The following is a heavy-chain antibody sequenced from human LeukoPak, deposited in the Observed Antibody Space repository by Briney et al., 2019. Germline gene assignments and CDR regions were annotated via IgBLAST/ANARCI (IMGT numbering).Heavy chain of an antibody. CDR2: IWYDGSNK. V-gene: IGHV3-33*01. J-gene: IGHJ4*02. D-gene: IGHD6-6*01. CDR1: GFTINSYG. CDR3: AGDQAESSGFDY. Sequence: PGRSLRLSCAASGFTINSYGMHWVRQATGKGLESVAVIWYDGSNKYYADSVKGRFTISRDNSKNTLYLQMSSLRAEDTAVYYCAGDQAESSGFDYWGQGTLVTVSS.